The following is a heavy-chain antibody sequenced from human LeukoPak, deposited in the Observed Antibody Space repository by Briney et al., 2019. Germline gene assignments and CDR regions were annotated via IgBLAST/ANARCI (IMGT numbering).Heavy chain of an antibody. D-gene: IGHD3-16*02. V-gene: IGHV1-69*13. Sequence: EASVKVSCKASGGTFSSYAISWVRQAPGQGLEWMGGIIPIFGTANYAQKFQGRVTITADESTSTAYMELSSLRSEDTAVYYCGRDTSYFVIDSWRQGTLVTVSS. CDR3: GRDTSYFVIDS. J-gene: IGHJ4*02. CDR1: GGTFSSYA. CDR2: IIPIFGTA.